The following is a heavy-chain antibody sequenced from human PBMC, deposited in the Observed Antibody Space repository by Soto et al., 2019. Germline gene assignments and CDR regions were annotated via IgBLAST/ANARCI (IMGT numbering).Heavy chain of an antibody. D-gene: IGHD2-15*01. J-gene: IGHJ5*02. CDR3: ARHGYCGGGSCDWFDP. Sequence: SETLSLTCSVSGGSIGNFYWSWIRQSPEKGLEWLGYVTQTNNANHNPSLTGRLTISVGTTKNVFSLRLRSVTAADTAIYFCARHGYCGGGSCDWFDPWGQRTLVTVSS. V-gene: IGHV4-59*08. CDR1: GGSIGNFY. CDR2: VTQTNNA.